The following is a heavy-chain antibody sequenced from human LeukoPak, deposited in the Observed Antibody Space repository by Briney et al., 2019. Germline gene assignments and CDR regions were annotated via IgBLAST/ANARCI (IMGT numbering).Heavy chain of an antibody. CDR3: ARGYRWELVGYHYYYMDV. V-gene: IGHV3-53*01. CDR1: GFTVSSNY. Sequence: GGSLRLSCAASGFTVSSNYMSWVRQAPGKGLEWVSVIYTGGSTYYADSVRGRFTISRDNSKNTLYLQMSSLRAEDTAVYYCARGYRWELVGYHYYYMDVWGKGTTVTVSS. D-gene: IGHD3-10*01. CDR2: IYTGGST. J-gene: IGHJ6*03.